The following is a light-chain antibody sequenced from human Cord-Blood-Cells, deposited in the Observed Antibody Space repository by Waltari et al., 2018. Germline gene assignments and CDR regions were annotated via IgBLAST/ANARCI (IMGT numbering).Light chain of an antibody. CDR1: SSDVGGYNH. V-gene: IGLV2-14*03. Sequence: QSALTQPASVSGSPGQSITISCTGTSSDVGGYNHVSWYQHHPGKAPKPMIYDVSNRPSGVSNRFSGSKSGNTASLTISGLQAEDEADYYCSSYTSSSPLNWVFGGGTKLTVL. CDR2: DVS. J-gene: IGLJ3*02. CDR3: SSYTSSSPLNWV.